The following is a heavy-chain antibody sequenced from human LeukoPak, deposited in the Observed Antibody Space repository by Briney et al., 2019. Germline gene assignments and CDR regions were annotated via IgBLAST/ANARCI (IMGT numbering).Heavy chain of an antibody. J-gene: IGHJ5*02. Sequence: KASETLSLTCTVSGGSISSGGYYWSWIRQPPGKGLEWIGSIYYSGSTYYNPSLKSRVTISVDTSKNQFSLKLSSVTAADTAVYYCAAYNWNDEGSWFDPWGQGTLVTVSS. CDR3: AAYNWNDEGSWFDP. V-gene: IGHV4-39*01. CDR1: GGSISSGGYY. CDR2: IYYSGST. D-gene: IGHD1-20*01.